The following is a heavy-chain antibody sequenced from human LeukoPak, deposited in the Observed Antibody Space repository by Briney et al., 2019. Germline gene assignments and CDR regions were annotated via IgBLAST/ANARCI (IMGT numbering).Heavy chain of an antibody. Sequence: PSETLSLTCAVYGGSFSGYYWSWIRQPPGKGLEWIGEINHSGSTNYNPSLKSRVTISVDTSKNQFSLKLSAVTAADTAVYYCARDRGYSYGYGWFDPWGQGTLVTVSS. CDR1: GGSFSGYY. D-gene: IGHD5-18*01. J-gene: IGHJ5*02. CDR2: INHSGST. CDR3: ARDRGYSYGYGWFDP. V-gene: IGHV4-34*01.